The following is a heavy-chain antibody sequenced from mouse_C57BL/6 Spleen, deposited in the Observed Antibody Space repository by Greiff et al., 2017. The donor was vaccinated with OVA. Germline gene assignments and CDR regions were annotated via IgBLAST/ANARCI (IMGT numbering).Heavy chain of an antibody. J-gene: IGHJ1*03. Sequence: QVQLKESGPGLVQPSQSLSITCTVSGFSLTSYGVHWVRQSPGKGLEWLGVIWSGGSTDYNAAFISRLSISKDNSKSQVFFKMNSLQADDTAIYYCARKVDGYSYFDVWGTGTTVTVSS. D-gene: IGHD2-3*01. CDR1: GFSLTSYG. CDR2: IWSGGST. CDR3: ARKVDGYSYFDV. V-gene: IGHV2-2*01.